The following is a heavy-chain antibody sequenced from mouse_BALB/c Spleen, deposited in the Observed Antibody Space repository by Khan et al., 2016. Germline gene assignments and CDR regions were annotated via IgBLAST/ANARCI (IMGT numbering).Heavy chain of an antibody. V-gene: IGHV3-2*02. CDR2: IRYSGGT. CDR3: ARRGNYDGCDFDY. Sequence: VQLKESGPGLVKPSQSLSLTCALTGYSITSDYTWNWIRQFPGNKLEWMGYIRYSGGTSYNPSLKSRISITRDTSKNQFFLQLNSVTTEDTATYYCARRGNYDGCDFDYWDQGTALTVSS. D-gene: IGHD2-4*01. CDR1: GYSITSDYT. J-gene: IGHJ2*01.